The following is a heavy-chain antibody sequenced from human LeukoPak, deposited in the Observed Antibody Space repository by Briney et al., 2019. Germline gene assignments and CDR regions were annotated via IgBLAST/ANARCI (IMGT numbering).Heavy chain of an antibody. V-gene: IGHV3-48*04. CDR2: ISSSSSTI. J-gene: IGHJ4*02. CDR3: AKAYYYGSGSNYKSFDY. D-gene: IGHD3-10*01. Sequence: GGSLRLSCAASGFTFSSYSMNWVRQAPGKGLEWVSYISSSSSTIYYADSVKGRFTISRDNAKSSLFLQMNSLRAEDTAVYYCAKAYYYGSGSNYKSFDYWGQGTLVTVSS. CDR1: GFTFSSYS.